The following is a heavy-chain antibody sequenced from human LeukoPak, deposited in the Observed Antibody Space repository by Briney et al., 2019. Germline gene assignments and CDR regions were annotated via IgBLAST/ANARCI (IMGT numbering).Heavy chain of an antibody. Sequence: GGFLRLSCAASKFTFNNYAMHWVRQAPGKGLEWVSIISSDGSNKYYADSVKGRFAISRDNSNNTLYLQMNSLRAEDTAVYYCARRSRDGWYFDYWGQGTLVTVSS. CDR1: KFTFNNYA. J-gene: IGHJ4*02. V-gene: IGHV3-30*09. D-gene: IGHD5-24*01. CDR3: ARRSRDGWYFDY. CDR2: ISSDGSNK.